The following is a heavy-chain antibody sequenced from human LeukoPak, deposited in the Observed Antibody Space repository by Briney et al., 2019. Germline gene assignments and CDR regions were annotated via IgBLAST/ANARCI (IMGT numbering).Heavy chain of an antibody. J-gene: IGHJ3*02. CDR1: GFTFSTNW. Sequence: PGGSLRLSCAASGFTFSTNWMYWVRQAPGKGLVWVSRINSDGRSMGYADSVKGRFTISRDNAYNTLYLQMNSLRAEDTALYYCASGGRVGDIFGIWGQGTMVRVSS. D-gene: IGHD2-15*01. CDR2: INSDGRSM. V-gene: IGHV3-74*01. CDR3: ASGGRVGDIFGI.